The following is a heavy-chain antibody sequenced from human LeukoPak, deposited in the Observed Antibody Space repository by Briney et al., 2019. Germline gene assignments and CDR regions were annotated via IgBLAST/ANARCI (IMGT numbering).Heavy chain of an antibody. V-gene: IGHV4-61*02. CDR3: ARGDYDFWSGYYMDV. CDR1: GGSISSGSYY. J-gene: IGHJ6*03. CDR2: IYTSGST. Sequence: PSETLSLTCTVSGGSISSGSYYWSWIRQPAGKGLEWIGRIYTSGSTNYNPSLKSRVTISVDTSKNQFSLKLSSVTAADTAVYYCARGDYDFWSGYYMDVWGKGTTVTVSS. D-gene: IGHD3-3*01.